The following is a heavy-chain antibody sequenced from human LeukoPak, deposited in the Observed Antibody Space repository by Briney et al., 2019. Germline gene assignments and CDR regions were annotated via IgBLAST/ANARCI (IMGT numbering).Heavy chain of an antibody. J-gene: IGHJ4*02. D-gene: IGHD3-16*01. CDR2: IYYSGST. CDR1: GGPISRSTTFY. V-gene: IGHV4-39*01. CDR3: ARNNSIMENFDS. Sequence: SSETLSLTCTVSGGPISRSTTFYWGWIRQSPGKGLEWIGSIYYSGSTYYNPSLKSRVTISVDTSKNQFSLNLNSVTVADTAVYYCARNNSIMENFDSWGQGTLVTVSS.